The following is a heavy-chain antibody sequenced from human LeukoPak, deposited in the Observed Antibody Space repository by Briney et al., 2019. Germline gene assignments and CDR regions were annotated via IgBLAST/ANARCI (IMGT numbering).Heavy chain of an antibody. J-gene: IGHJ4*02. CDR2: INPNSGGT. CDR1: GYTFTGYY. CDR3: ARGNYCSSTSCYKGFDY. D-gene: IGHD2-2*02. Sequence: GASVKVSCKASGYTFTGYYMHWVRQAPGQGLEWMGWINPNSGGTNYAQKFQGRVTMTRDTSISTACMELSRLRSDDTAVYYCARGNYCSSTSCYKGFDYWGQGTLVTVSS. V-gene: IGHV1-2*02.